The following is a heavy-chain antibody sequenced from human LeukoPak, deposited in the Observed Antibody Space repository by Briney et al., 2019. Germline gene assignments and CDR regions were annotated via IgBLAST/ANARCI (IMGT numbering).Heavy chain of an antibody. J-gene: IGHJ6*03. CDR3: ARVVLMGSRYYYYMDV. CDR2: ISAYNGNT. D-gene: IGHD1-26*01. Sequence: ASVKVSCKASGYTFTSYGISWVRQAPGQGLEWMGWISAYNGNTNYAQKLQGRVTMTTDTSTSTAYMELRSLRPDDTAVYYCARVVLMGSRYYYYMDVWGKGTTVPVSS. CDR1: GYTFTSYG. V-gene: IGHV1-18*01.